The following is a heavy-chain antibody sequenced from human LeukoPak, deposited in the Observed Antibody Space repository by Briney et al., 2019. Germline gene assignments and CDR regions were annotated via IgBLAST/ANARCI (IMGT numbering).Heavy chain of an antibody. J-gene: IGHJ4*02. D-gene: IGHD2-2*01. CDR3: AKDGRPKRGCSSTSCLNYLDY. CDR2: IRYDGSNK. V-gene: IGHV3-30*02. CDR1: GFTFSSYG. Sequence: GGSLRLSCAASGFTFSSYGMHWVRQAPGKGLEWVAFIRYDGSNKYYADSVKGRFTISRENSKNTLYLQMNSLRAEDTAVYYCAKDGRPKRGCSSTSCLNYLDYWGQGTLVTVSS.